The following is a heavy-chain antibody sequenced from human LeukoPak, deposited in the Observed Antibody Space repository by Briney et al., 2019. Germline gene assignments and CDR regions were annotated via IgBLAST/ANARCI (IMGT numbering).Heavy chain of an antibody. D-gene: IGHD2-2*01. CDR3: ARGYCSSTSCFQGD. CDR1: GGSFSGYY. CDR2: INHSGST. J-gene: IGHJ4*02. V-gene: IGHV4-34*01. Sequence: PSETLSLTCAVYGGSFSGYYWSWIRQPPGKGLEWIGEINHSGSTNYNPSLKSRVTISVDTSKNQFSLKLSSVTAADTAVYYCARGYCSSTSCFQGDWGQGTLVTVSS.